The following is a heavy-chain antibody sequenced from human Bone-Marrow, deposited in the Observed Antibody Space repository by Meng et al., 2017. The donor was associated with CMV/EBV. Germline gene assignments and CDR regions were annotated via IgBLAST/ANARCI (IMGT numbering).Heavy chain of an antibody. Sequence: GESLKISCVASGFPFSGYTMTWVRQAPGKGLEWVSSLSDNSAYIYYADSVKGRFTISRDNAKNTLYLQMNSLRAEDTAVYYCAKEGYCSSTSCYLGYYYYYGMDVWGQGTTVTVSS. D-gene: IGHD2-2*01. J-gene: IGHJ6*02. CDR3: AKEGYCSSTSCYLGYYYYYGMDV. CDR1: GFPFSGYT. CDR2: LSDNSAYI. V-gene: IGHV3-21*01.